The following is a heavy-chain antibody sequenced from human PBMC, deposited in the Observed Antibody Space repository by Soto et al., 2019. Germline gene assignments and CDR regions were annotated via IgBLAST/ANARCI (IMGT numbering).Heavy chain of an antibody. CDR3: ARDRGGGDCFSLGCSYYYGMDV. Sequence: SETLSLTCTVSGGSVSSGSYYWSWIRQPPGKGLEWIGYIYYSGSTNYNPSLKSRVTVSVDTSKIQFSLKLSSVTAADTAVYYCARDRGGGDCFSLGCSYYYGMDVWGQGTTVTVSS. J-gene: IGHJ6*02. V-gene: IGHV4-61*01. CDR1: GGSVSSGSYY. D-gene: IGHD2-21*02. CDR2: IYYSGST.